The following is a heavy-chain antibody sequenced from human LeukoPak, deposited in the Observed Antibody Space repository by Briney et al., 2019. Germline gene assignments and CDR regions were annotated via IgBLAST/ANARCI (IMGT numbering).Heavy chain of an antibody. V-gene: IGHV3-23*01. J-gene: IGHJ4*02. D-gene: IGHD3-10*01. CDR3: AKEDPTMVRGSITFIQLDY. CDR1: GFTFSNYA. CDR2: ISSSGT. Sequence: GGSLRLSCAASGFTFSNYAMSWARQAPGKGLEWVSAISSSGTYYADSVRGRFTISRDNSENTLFLYMNSLRADDTAVYYCAKEDPTMVRGSITFIQLDYWGQGTRVTVSS.